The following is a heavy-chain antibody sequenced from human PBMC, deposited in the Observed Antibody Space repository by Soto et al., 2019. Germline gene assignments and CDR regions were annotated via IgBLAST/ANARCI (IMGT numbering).Heavy chain of an antibody. D-gene: IGHD3-10*01. Sequence: ASVKVSCKASGYTFTSYDINWVRQATGQGLEWMGWMNPNSGNTGYAQKFQGRVTMTRNTSISTAYMELSSLRSEDTAVYYGALWTPYYYGSGSPLAFDIWGQGTMVTVSS. CDR1: GYTFTSYD. J-gene: IGHJ3*02. V-gene: IGHV1-8*01. CDR2: MNPNSGNT. CDR3: ALWTPYYYGSGSPLAFDI.